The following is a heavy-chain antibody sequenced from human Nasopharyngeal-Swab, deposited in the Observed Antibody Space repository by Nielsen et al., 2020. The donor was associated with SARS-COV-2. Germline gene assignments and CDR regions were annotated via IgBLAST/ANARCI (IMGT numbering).Heavy chain of an antibody. J-gene: IGHJ4*02. D-gene: IGHD3-22*01. CDR2: FYSGGST. V-gene: IGHV3-66*01. CDR1: GFTVSSNY. Sequence: GESLKISCAASGFTVSSNYMNWVRQAPGKGLEWVSVFYSGGSTYHADSVKGRFTISRDNSKNTLYLQMNSLRAEDTAVYYCARDLGGYYGDWGQGTLVTVSS. CDR3: ARDLGGYYGD.